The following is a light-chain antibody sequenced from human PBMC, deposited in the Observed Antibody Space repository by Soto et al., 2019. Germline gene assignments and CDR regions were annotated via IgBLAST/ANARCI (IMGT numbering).Light chain of an antibody. V-gene: IGKV3-11*01. CDR1: QSVSSY. CDR2: DAS. CDR3: QQRSNWPPRGT. J-gene: IGKJ1*01. Sequence: EIVLTQSPATLSLSPGERATLSCRASQSVSSYLACYQQKPGQAPRLLIYDASNGATGIPARFSGSGSGTDFTLTISSLEPEDFAVYYCQQRSNWPPRGTFGQGTKVDI.